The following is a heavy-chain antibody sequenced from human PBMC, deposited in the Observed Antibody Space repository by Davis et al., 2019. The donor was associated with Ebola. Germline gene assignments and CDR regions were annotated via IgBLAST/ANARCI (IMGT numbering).Heavy chain of an antibody. CDR1: GGSISSGGYS. J-gene: IGHJ6*02. CDR3: ARGVRYYYGSGRPYYYYGMDV. V-gene: IGHV4-30-2*01. D-gene: IGHD3-10*01. CDR2: IYHSGST. Sequence: LRLSCTVSGGSISSGGYSWSWIRQPPGKGLEWIGYIYHSGSTYYNPSLKSRVTISVDTSKNQFSLKLSSVTAADTAVYYCARGVRYYYGSGRPYYYYGMDVWGQGTTVTVSS.